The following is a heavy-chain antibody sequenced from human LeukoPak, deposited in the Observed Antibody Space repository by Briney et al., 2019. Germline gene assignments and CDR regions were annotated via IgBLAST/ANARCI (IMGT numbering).Heavy chain of an antibody. CDR3: ARGTGTTAYFDY. CDR1: GFTFSSYE. V-gene: IGHV3-48*03. D-gene: IGHD1-1*01. Sequence: QPGGSLRLSCAASGFTFSSYEMNWVRQARGKGLEWVSYISSSDSFIYYADSVKGRFTISGDNAKNSLYLQVNSLRAEDTAVYYCARGTGTTAYFDYWGQGTLVTVSS. CDR2: ISSSDSFI. J-gene: IGHJ4*02.